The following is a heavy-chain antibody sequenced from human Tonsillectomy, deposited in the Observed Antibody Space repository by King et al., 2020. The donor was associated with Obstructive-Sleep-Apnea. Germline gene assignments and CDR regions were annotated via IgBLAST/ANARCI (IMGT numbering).Heavy chain of an antibody. CDR2: ISSSSSYI. J-gene: IGHJ4*02. CDR3: ASTESAADFDY. D-gene: IGHD2-2*01. V-gene: IGHV3-21*01. Sequence: VQLVESGGGLVKPGGSLRLSCAASGFTFSSYSMNLARPAPGQWLEWVSSISSSSSYIYYTDTGKGRFTTSRDNAKNSLYLPMNSLGAEATAVYYCASTESAADFDYWGQGTLVTVSS. CDR1: GFTFSSYS.